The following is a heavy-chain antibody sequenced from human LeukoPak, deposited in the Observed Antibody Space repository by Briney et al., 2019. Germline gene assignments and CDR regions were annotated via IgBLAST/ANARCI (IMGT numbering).Heavy chain of an antibody. Sequence: SETLSLTCAVSGGSISSQNWWSWVRQPPGKGLEWIGEIFHSGSTHYNPSLKSRVTISVDKSKNQFSLNLSSVTAADTAVHYCAKGDIPNWFDPWGQGTLVTVSS. CDR1: GGSISSQNW. D-gene: IGHD2-2*02. CDR2: IFHSGST. V-gene: IGHV4-4*02. CDR3: AKGDIPNWFDP. J-gene: IGHJ5*02.